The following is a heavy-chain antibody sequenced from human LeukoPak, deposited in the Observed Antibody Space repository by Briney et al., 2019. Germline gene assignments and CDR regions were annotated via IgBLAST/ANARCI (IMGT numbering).Heavy chain of an antibody. CDR1: GITLSNYG. Sequence: GGSLRLSCAVSGITLSNYGMSWVRQAPGKGLEWVSTISGSDGSTYYAGSVKGRFTISRDNSKDTLYLQMNSLRAEDTAVYYCAKSKVVAATMGRFDYWGQGTLVTVSS. V-gene: IGHV3-23*01. D-gene: IGHD2-15*01. CDR2: ISGSDGST. J-gene: IGHJ4*02. CDR3: AKSKVVAATMGRFDY.